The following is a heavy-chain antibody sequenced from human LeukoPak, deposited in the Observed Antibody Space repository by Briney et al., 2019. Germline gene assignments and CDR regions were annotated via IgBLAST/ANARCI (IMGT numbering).Heavy chain of an antibody. CDR2: IIPSFGTP. V-gene: IGHV1-69*13. D-gene: IGHD3-3*01. J-gene: IGHJ6*04. Sequence: SVKVSCKTPGDTFSTYAINWVRQAPGQGLEWMGRIIPSFGTPHDAQRFQGRVTITADESTATAYMELSSLRSEDTAVYYCARAPTPIFGMDVWGKGTTVTVSS. CDR1: GDTFSTYA. CDR3: ARAPTPIFGMDV.